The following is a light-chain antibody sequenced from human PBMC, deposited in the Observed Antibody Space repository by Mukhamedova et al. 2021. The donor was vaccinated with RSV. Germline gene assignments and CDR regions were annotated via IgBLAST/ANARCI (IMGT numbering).Light chain of an antibody. J-gene: IGKJ2*03. CDR3: QQSYSTPYS. Sequence: WYQRRVHGKAPELLIYVASTLQSGAPSRFSGSGSGTDFTLTISSLQPEDFATYYCQQSYSTPYSFGQGTKLEI. CDR2: VAS. V-gene: IGKV1-39*01.